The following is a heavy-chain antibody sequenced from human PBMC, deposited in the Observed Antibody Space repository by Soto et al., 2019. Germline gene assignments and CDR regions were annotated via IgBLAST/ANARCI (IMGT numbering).Heavy chain of an antibody. CDR2: IYYSGST. J-gene: IGHJ3*02. CDR3: ARGYYDCWSGSSDAFDI. CDR1: GGSISSYY. Sequence: PSETLSLTGTVSGGSISSYYCSWIRQPPWKGLEWIGYIYYSGSTNYNPSLKSGVNISVDTSKNQFYLKLSSVTAADTAVYYCARGYYDCWSGSSDAFDIWGQGTMVTFSS. D-gene: IGHD3-3*01. V-gene: IGHV4-59*01.